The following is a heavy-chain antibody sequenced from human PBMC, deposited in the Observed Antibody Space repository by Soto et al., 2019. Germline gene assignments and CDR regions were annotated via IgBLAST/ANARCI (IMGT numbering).Heavy chain of an antibody. CDR2: ISSSSRTI. CDR1: GFTFSSYS. V-gene: IGHV3-48*01. CDR3: AREWDGDGYNSGWFDP. Sequence: EVQLVESGGGLVQPGGSLRLSCAASGFTFSSYSMNWVRQAPGKGLEWVSYISSSSRTIYCADSVKGRFTISRGNAKNSLYLQMNSLRAEDTAVYYCAREWDGDGYNSGWFDPWGQGTLVTVSS. D-gene: IGHD5-12*01. J-gene: IGHJ5*02.